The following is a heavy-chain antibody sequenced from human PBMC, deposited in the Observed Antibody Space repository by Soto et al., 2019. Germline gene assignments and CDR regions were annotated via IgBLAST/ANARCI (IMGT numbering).Heavy chain of an antibody. Sequence: LRLSCEASGFTISDYCMSWIRQAPVKGLEWVSYISSVGTTTYYADSVKGRFSISMDNAKNSLYLQMNSLRAEDTAVYFCAKDQEGSGSHWLGYNYYGMDVWGQGTTSPSP. J-gene: IGHJ6*02. D-gene: IGHD3-10*01. CDR2: ISSVGTTT. CDR1: GFTISDYC. V-gene: IGHV3-11*01. CDR3: AKDQEGSGSHWLGYNYYGMDV.